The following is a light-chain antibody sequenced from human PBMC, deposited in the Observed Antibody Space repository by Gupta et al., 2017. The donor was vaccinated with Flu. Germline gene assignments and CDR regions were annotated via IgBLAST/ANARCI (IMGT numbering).Light chain of an antibody. CDR1: QGISSY. CDR2: AAS. CDR3: QQRNSYPPT. J-gene: IGKJ4*01. V-gene: IGKV1-9*01. Sequence: DIQLIQSPYFLSASLGDRVTITCRASQGISSYLAWYQQKPGKAPKLLIYAASTLQSGVPSRFSGSGSGTEFTLTISSLQPEDFATYYCQQRNSYPPTFGGGTKVEIK.